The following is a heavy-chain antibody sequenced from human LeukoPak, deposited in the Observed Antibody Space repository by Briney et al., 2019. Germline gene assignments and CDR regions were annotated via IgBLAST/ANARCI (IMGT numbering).Heavy chain of an antibody. CDR1: GFTFSNYG. V-gene: IGHV3-23*01. J-gene: IGHJ4*02. CDR3: ARVVRGVKDY. Sequence: GGSLRLSCAASGFTFSNYGLSWVRQAPGKGLEWVSGITGSGGSTYYADSVKGRFTISRDNSKNTLYLQMNSLRAEDTAVYYCARVVRGVKDYWGQGTLVTVSS. D-gene: IGHD3-10*01. CDR2: ITGSGGST.